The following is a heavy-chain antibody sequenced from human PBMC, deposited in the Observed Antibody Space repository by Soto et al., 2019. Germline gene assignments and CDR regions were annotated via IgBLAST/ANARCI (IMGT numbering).Heavy chain of an antibody. CDR1: GFTFSNDA. CDR3: AKDQGSSWYEIDY. CDR2: IIGSGGST. J-gene: IGHJ4*02. Sequence: EVQLLESGGGLVQPGGSLRLSCAASGFTFSNDAVTWVRQAPGKGLEWVSTIIGSGGSTYYADSVKGRFTISRDNSKNTLYLQMNSLRAEDTAVYYCAKDQGSSWYEIDYWGQGTLVTVSS. D-gene: IGHD6-13*01. V-gene: IGHV3-23*01.